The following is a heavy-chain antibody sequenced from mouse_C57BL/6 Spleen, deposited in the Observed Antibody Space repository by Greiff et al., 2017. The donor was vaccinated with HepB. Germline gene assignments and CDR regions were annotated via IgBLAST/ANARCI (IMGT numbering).Heavy chain of an antibody. Sequence: EVKLVESGPALVKPSQPVSLTCTVTGYSITNGNHWWNWIRQVSGSKLEWIGYISSSGSTDSNPSLKSRISITRDTSKNQLFLQLNSVTTEDIATYYCARNYGSSLYWYFDVWGTGTTVTVSS. CDR3: ARNYGSSLYWYFDV. CDR1: GYSITNGNHW. J-gene: IGHJ1*03. CDR2: ISSSGST. D-gene: IGHD1-1*01. V-gene: IGHV3-4*01.